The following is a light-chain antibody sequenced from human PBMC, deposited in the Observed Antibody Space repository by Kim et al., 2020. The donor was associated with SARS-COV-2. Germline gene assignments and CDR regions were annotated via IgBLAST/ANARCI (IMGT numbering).Light chain of an antibody. J-gene: IGKJ2*01. CDR2: GAS. Sequence: EIVMTQSPPTLSVCPGERATLSCRASQSVRSDLAWYQQKPGQAPRLLIYGASTRATGIPARFSGSGSGTEFTLTISSLQSEDFAVYYCQQYNNWPPYTFGQGTKLEI. V-gene: IGKV3-15*01. CDR1: QSVRSD. CDR3: QQYNNWPPYT.